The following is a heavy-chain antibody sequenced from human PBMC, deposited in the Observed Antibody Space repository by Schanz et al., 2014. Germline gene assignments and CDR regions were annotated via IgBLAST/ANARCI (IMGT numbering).Heavy chain of an antibody. CDR2: IWYVGSNK. J-gene: IGHJ4*02. Sequence: VQLVESGGVVVQPGGSLRLSCAGSGFTFSSYGMHWVRQAPGKGLEWVAIIWYVGSNKYYADSVKGRFTISRDNSKNTLFLQMSSLRAEDTAVYYCARDGDFDYWGQGTLVTVSS. V-gene: IGHV3-33*08. CDR1: GFTFSSYG. CDR3: ARDGDFDY.